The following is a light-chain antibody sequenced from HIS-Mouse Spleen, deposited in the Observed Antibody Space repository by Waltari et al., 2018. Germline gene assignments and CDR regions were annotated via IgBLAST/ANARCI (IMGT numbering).Light chain of an antibody. Sequence: QSALTQPPSASGSPGQSVPIPCTGTSSYVGGYNYVPWYQQHPGKAPKLMIYEVSKRPSGVPDRFSGSKSGNTASLTVYGLQAEDEADYYCSSYAGSNNFGVFGTGTKVTVL. CDR3: SSYAGSNNFGV. CDR1: SSYVGGYNY. J-gene: IGLJ1*01. CDR2: EVS. V-gene: IGLV2-8*01.